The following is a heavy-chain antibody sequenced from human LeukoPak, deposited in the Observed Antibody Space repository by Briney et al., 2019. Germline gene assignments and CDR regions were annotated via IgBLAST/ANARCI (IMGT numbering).Heavy chain of an antibody. Sequence: AASVRVSCKASGYTFTTYNISWVRQAPGQGLEWMGGIIPIFGTTNYAQKFQGRVAITADKSTSAVYMELSSLKSEDTAVYYCARPRFPYYRLSGADYYYMDVWGKGTTVTVSS. CDR2: IIPIFGTT. CDR1: GYTFTTYN. J-gene: IGHJ6*03. V-gene: IGHV1-69*06. D-gene: IGHD3-10*01. CDR3: ARPRFPYYRLSGADYYYMDV.